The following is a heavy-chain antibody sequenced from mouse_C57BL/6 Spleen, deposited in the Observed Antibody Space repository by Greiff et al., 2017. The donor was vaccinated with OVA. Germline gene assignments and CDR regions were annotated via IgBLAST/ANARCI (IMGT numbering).Heavy chain of an antibody. Sequence: EVKLQQSGPELVKPGASVKIPCKASGYTFTDYNMDWVKQSHGKSLEWIGDINPNNGGTIYNQKFKGKATLTVDKSSSTAYMELRSLTSEDTAVYYCARSYYGSPSFAYWGQGTLVTVSA. CDR3: ARSYYGSPSFAY. CDR2: INPNNGGT. D-gene: IGHD1-1*01. J-gene: IGHJ3*01. CDR1: GYTFTDYN. V-gene: IGHV1-18*01.